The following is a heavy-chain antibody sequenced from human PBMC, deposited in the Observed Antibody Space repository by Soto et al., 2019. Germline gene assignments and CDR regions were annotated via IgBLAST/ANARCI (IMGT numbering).Heavy chain of an antibody. J-gene: IGHJ4*02. V-gene: IGHV3-30-3*01. D-gene: IGHD5-18*01. CDR2: ISYDGSNK. CDR1: GFTFSSYA. Sequence: HPGGSLRLSCAASGFTFSSYAMHWVRQAPGKGLEWVAVISYDGSNKYYADSVKGRFTISRDNSKNTLYLQMNSLRAEDTAVYYCARELELWSSYWGQGTLVTVSS. CDR3: ARELELWSSY.